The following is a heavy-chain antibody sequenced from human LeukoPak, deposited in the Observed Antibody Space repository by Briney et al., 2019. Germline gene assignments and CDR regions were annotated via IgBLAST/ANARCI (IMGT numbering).Heavy chain of an antibody. CDR3: ARLDYYGGNGVIDY. CDR1: GXSISSSSYY. V-gene: IGHV4-39*01. J-gene: IGHJ4*02. CDR2: IYYSGST. Sequence: SETLSLTCTVSGXSISSSSYYWGWIRQPPGRGLEWIGSIYYSGSTYYNPSLKSRVTISVDTSENQFSLKLSSVTAADTAVYYCARLDYYGGNGVIDYWGQGTLVTVSS. D-gene: IGHD4-23*01.